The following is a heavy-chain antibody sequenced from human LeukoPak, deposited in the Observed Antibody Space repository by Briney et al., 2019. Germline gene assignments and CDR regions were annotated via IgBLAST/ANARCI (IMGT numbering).Heavy chain of an antibody. CDR3: ARRLGYNYGSGSYYEDAFDI. CDR2: ISKSDSTT. V-gene: IGHV3-11*01. D-gene: IGHD3-10*01. J-gene: IGHJ3*02. CDR1: GFTSSDNF. Sequence: GGSLRLSCAASGFTSSDNFMSWIHQAPGKGLEWVSYISKSDSTTYYADTVKGRFTISRDSAKNSVYLYMNSLRAEDTALYYCARRLGYNYGSGSYYEDAFDIWGQGTMVTVSS.